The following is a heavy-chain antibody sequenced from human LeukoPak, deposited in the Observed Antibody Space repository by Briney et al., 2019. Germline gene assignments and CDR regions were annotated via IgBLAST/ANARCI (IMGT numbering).Heavy chain of an antibody. CDR1: GFTLSSYA. CDR2: ISVTGDST. Sequence: GSLRLSCAASGFTLSSYAMTWGRQAPGKGLEWVSSISVTGDSTYYADSVKGRFTISRDNSKNTLYLQMNSLRAEDTAVYYCAKGYYFDYWGQGTLVTVSS. CDR3: AKGYYFDY. V-gene: IGHV3-23*01. J-gene: IGHJ4*02.